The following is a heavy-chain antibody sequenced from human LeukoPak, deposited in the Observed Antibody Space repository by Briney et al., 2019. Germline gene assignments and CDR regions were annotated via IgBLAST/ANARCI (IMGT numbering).Heavy chain of an antibody. CDR3: ARVGYCSSTSCYGDLDY. J-gene: IGHJ4*02. Sequence: SGTPSLTRTVSRGSLTSASYYSGWTRHPPGEGLEWVGYIYYSGSTNYNPSLKSRVTISVDTSKNQFSLKLSSVTAADTAVYYCARVGYCSSTSCYGDLDYWGQGTLVTVSS. CDR2: IYYSGST. D-gene: IGHD2-2*01. V-gene: IGHV4-61*01. CDR1: RGSLTSASYY.